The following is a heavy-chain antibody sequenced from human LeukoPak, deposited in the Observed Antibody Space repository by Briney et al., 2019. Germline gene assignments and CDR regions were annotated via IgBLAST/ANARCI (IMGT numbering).Heavy chain of an antibody. CDR3: AKDGGSMAVPDAFDI. Sequence: GGSLRLSCAVSGFTFSSYGMHWVRQAPGKGLEWVAVISYDGSKKYYADSVKGRFTISRDDSKNTLYLQMNSLRAEDTAVYYCAKDGGSMAVPDAFDIWGQGTMVTVSS. J-gene: IGHJ3*02. CDR2: ISYDGSKK. D-gene: IGHD6-19*01. V-gene: IGHV3-30*18. CDR1: GFTFSSYG.